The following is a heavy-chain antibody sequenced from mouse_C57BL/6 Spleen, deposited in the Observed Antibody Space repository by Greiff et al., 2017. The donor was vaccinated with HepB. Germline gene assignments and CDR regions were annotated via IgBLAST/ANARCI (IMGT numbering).Heavy chain of an antibody. Sequence: QVQLKESGAELAKPGASVKLSCKASGYTFTSYWMHWVKQRPGQGLEWIGYINPSSGYTRYNQKFKDKATLTADKSSSTAYMQLSSLTYEDSAVYYCARMGNYYGSEGGAMDYWGQGTSVTVSS. CDR1: GYTFTSYW. CDR2: INPSSGYT. D-gene: IGHD1-1*01. CDR3: ARMGNYYGSEGGAMDY. V-gene: IGHV1-7*01. J-gene: IGHJ4*01.